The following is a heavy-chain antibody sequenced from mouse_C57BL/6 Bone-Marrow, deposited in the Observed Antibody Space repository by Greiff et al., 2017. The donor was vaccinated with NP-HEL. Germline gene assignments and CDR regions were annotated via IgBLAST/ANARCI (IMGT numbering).Heavy chain of an antibody. Sequence: QVQLKESGPGLVQPSQSLSITCTVSGFSLTSYGVHWVRQSPGKGLEWLGVIWSGGSTDYNAAFISRLSISKDNSKSQVFFKMNSLQADDTARYYGSRNTRVGAMDDWGQGTSVTVAS. CDR2: IWSGGST. CDR3: SRNTRVGAMDD. J-gene: IGHJ4*01. D-gene: IGHD1-1*01. V-gene: IGHV2-2*01. CDR1: GFSLTSYG.